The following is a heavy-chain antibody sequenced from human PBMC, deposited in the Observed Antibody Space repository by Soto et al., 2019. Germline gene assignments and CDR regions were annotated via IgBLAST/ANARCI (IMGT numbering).Heavy chain of an antibody. V-gene: IGHV3-9*01. Sequence: EVQLVESGGGLVQPGRSLRLSCAASGFTFDDYAMHWVRQAPGKGLEWVSGISWNSGSIGYADSVKGRFTISRDNAKNSLYLQMTSLRADDPAWYYCANGYDVGSGTIDYWGQGTVVTVSS. J-gene: IGHJ4*02. CDR2: ISWNSGSI. D-gene: IGHD3-3*01. CDR1: GFTFDDYA. CDR3: ANGYDVGSGTIDY.